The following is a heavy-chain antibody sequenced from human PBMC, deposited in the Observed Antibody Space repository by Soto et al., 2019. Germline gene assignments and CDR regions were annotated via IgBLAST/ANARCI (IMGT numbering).Heavy chain of an antibody. CDR3: ARRDYCDSNGYYYAAFDY. CDR1: GGTFSSYA. D-gene: IGHD3-22*01. CDR2: IIPIFGTG. Sequence: QVQLVQSGAEVKKPGSSVKVSCKTSGGTFSSYAISWVRQAPGQGLEWMGGIIPIFGTGNYAQKFQGRVTITADESTSTAYMELSSLRSEDTAVYYCARRDYCDSNGYYYAAFDYWGQGTLVTVSS. J-gene: IGHJ4*02. V-gene: IGHV1-69*01.